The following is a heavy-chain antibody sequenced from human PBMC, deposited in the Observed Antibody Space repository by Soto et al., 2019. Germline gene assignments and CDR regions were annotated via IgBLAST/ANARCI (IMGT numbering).Heavy chain of an antibody. D-gene: IGHD1-26*01. Sequence: QAQLVQSGAEVKKPGASVKFSCKASGYTFTGYDINWVRQATGQGLEWMGWMNPNSGNTGYAQNFQGRVTITRDNSITTAYMELTSLRDDDSAVYYCAGEKVGTTGIDFWGQGTLINVSS. V-gene: IGHV1-8*01. CDR1: GYTFTGYD. CDR2: MNPNSGNT. CDR3: AGEKVGTTGIDF. J-gene: IGHJ4*02.